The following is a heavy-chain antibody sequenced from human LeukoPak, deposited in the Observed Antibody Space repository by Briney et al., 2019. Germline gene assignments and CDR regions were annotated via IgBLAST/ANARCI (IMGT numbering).Heavy chain of an antibody. V-gene: IGHV1-2*02. D-gene: IGHD3-16*02. CDR3: ARDPHRSYYYMDV. Sequence: ASVKVSCKASGYTFTGYYMHWVRQAPGQGLEWMGWINPNSGGTNYAQKFQGRVTMTRDTSISTAYMELSRLGSDDTAVYYCARDPHRSYYYMDVWGKGTTVTVSS. J-gene: IGHJ6*03. CDR2: INPNSGGT. CDR1: GYTFTGYY.